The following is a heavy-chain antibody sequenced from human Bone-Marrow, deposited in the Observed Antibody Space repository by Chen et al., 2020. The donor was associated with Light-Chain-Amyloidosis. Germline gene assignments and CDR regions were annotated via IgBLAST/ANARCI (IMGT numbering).Heavy chain of an antibody. CDR3: AKDSDNGMDV. CDR2: TYLGGST. CDR1: GVSLSAYY. V-gene: IGHV4-59*01. D-gene: IGHD3-10*01. Sequence: QVQLQQSGPGLVKPSETLSLTCSVSGVSLSAYYWSWIRQPPGKGLEWIGYTYLGGSTTYKPSLKSRVTISVDMSKNQFSLELTSVTAADAAVYYCAKDSDNGMDVWGQGTTVTVSS. J-gene: IGHJ6*02.